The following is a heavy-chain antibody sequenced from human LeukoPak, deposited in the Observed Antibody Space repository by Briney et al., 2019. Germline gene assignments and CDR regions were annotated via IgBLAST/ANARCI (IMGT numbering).Heavy chain of an antibody. J-gene: IGHJ4*02. CDR1: GGSISSYY. V-gene: IGHV4-59*01. CDR2: IYYSGST. D-gene: IGHD6-13*01. Sequence: SETLSLTCTVSGGSISSYYWSWIRQPPGKGLEWIGYIYYSGSTNYNPSLKSRVTISVDTSKNQFSLELSSVTAADTAVYYCARVGSSSWYGVHDYWGQGTLVTVSS. CDR3: ARVGSSSWYGVHDY.